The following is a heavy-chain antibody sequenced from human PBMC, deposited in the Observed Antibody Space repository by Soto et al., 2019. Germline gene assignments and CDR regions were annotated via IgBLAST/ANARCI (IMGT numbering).Heavy chain of an antibody. CDR1: GFTFYKYG. V-gene: IGHV3-30*18. CDR3: AKDDSNRWYNYYAMDV. Sequence: QVQLVESGGGVVQPGRSLRLSCAASGFTFYKYGMHWVRQAPGKGLEWVALISHDGSNKYYVDSVKGRFTIARDNSKNAVFLQTNSLSPEDTALYFCAKDDSNRWYNYYAMDVWGQGTTVTVSS. CDR2: ISHDGSNK. D-gene: IGHD3-22*01. J-gene: IGHJ6*02.